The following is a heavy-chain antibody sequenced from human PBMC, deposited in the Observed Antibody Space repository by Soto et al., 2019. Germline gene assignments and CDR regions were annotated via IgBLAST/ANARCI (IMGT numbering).Heavy chain of an antibody. Sequence: PGGSLRLSCAASGFTVSSNYMSWVRQAPGKGLEWVSVIYSGGSTYYADSVKGRFTISRDNSKNTLYLQMNSLRAEDTAVYYCARHTFKGDCSSTSCYGNYYYMDVWGKGTTVTVSS. CDR1: GFTVSSNY. D-gene: IGHD2-2*01. J-gene: IGHJ6*03. CDR3: ARHTFKGDCSSTSCYGNYYYMDV. CDR2: IYSGGST. V-gene: IGHV3-66*04.